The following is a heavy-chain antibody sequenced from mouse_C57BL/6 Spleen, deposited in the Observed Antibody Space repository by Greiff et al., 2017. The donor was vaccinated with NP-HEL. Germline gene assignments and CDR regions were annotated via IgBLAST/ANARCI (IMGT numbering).Heavy chain of an antibody. V-gene: IGHV1-61*01. Sequence: QVQLQQPGAELVRPGSSVKLSCKASGYTFTSYWMDWVKQRPGQGLEWIGNIYPSDSETHYNQKFKDKATLTVDKSSSTAYMQLSSLTSEDSAVYYCARGGGYQYYFDYWGQGTTLTVSS. D-gene: IGHD2-2*01. CDR3: ARGGGYQYYFDY. J-gene: IGHJ2*01. CDR1: GYTFTSYW. CDR2: IYPSDSET.